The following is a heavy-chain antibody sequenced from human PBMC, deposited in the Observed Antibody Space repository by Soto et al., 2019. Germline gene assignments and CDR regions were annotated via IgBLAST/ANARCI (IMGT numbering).Heavy chain of an antibody. CDR3: ARWRRDIFSDAFDI. CDR2: IYPGDSDT. V-gene: IGHV5-51*01. CDR1: GYSLTNYW. D-gene: IGHD3-9*01. J-gene: IGHJ3*02. Sequence: GECLKIYGKSSGYSLTNYWIGGVLQMPGKGLEWMGIIYPGDSDTRYSPSFQGQVTISADKSISTAYLQWSSLKASDTAMYYCARWRRDIFSDAFDIWGQGTMVTVSS.